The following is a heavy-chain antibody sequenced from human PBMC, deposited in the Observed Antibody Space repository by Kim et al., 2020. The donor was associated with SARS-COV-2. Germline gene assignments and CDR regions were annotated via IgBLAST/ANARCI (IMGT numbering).Heavy chain of an antibody. CDR3: ARGDQRLFARFDP. CDR1: AGSFSGYY. J-gene: IGHJ5*02. CDR2: INHSGST. Sequence: SETLSLTCAVYAGSFSGYYWSWIRQPPGKGLEWIGEINHSGSTNYNPSLKSRVTISVDTSKNQFSLKLSSVTAADTAVYYCARGDQRLFARFDPWGQGTL. V-gene: IGHV4-34*01. D-gene: IGHD2-2*01.